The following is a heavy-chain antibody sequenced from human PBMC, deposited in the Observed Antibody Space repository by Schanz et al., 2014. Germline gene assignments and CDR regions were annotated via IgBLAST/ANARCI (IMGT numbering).Heavy chain of an antibody. J-gene: IGHJ4*02. CDR3: AGAFDSSGYYFDY. CDR2: ISGSGGDT. CDR1: GFIVSSTY. D-gene: IGHD3-22*01. Sequence: EVQLVESGGDLVQPGGSQRLSCAASGFIVSSTYMTWVRQAPGQGLEWVSTISGSGGDTYPADSVKGRFTISRDNSNNTLYLQMKSLRAEDTAVYYCAGAFDSSGYYFDYWGQGTLVTVSS. V-gene: IGHV3-23*04.